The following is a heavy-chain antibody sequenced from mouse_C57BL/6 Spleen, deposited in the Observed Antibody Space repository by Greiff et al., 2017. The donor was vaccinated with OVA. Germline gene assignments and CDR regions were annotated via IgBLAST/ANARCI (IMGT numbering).Heavy chain of an antibody. Sequence: VQLQQSGAELVRPGTSVKVSCKASGYAFTNYLIEWVKQRPGQGLEWIGVINPGSGGTNYNEKFKGKATLTADKSSSTAYMQLSSLTSEDSAVYFCARGQASAYWGQGTLVTVSA. J-gene: IGHJ3*01. CDR3: ARGQASAY. CDR1: GYAFTNYL. CDR2: INPGSGGT. D-gene: IGHD3-2*02. V-gene: IGHV1-54*01.